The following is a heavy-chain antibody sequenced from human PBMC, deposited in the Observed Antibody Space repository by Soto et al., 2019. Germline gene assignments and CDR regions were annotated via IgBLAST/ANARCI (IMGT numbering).Heavy chain of an antibody. J-gene: IGHJ5*02. CDR1: GYTFTSYA. CDR2: INAGNGNT. V-gene: IGHV1-3*01. CDR3: ARVRGYGRGDSAYLVTGFDP. D-gene: IGHD2-15*01. Sequence: ASVKVSCKASGYTFTSYAMHWVRQAPGQRLEWMGWINAGNGNTKYSQKFQGRVTITRDTSTSTAYMELRSLRSEDTAVYYCARVRGYGRGDSAYLVTGFDPWGQGTLVTVSS.